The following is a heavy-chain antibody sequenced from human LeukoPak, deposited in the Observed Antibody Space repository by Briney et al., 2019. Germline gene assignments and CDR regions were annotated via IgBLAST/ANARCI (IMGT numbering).Heavy chain of an antibody. CDR3: AKAPVTTCRGAYCYPFDY. CDR2: ISDSGNT. V-gene: IGHV3-23*01. Sequence: GGSLRLSCAVSGFTLSSYAMSWVRQAPGKGLEWVSAISDSGNTYHADSVKGRFTISRDSSKNTLFLQMNRLRPEDAAVYYCAKAPVTTCRGAYCYPFDYWGQGTLVTVSS. CDR1: GFTLSSYA. J-gene: IGHJ4*02. D-gene: IGHD2-21*01.